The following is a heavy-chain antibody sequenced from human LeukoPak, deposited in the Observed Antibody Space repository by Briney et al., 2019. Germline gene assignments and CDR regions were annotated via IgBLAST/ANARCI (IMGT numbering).Heavy chain of an antibody. V-gene: IGHV3-74*01. CDR2: IKYDASST. Sequence: PGGSLRLSCADSGFTFSSHWMHWVRQAPGKGLVWVSRIKYDASSTSYADSVKGRFTISRDNAKNSLFLQINSLRAEDTAVYYCANGGTYSSGPWGQGTLVTVSS. CDR3: ANGGTYSSGP. J-gene: IGHJ5*02. D-gene: IGHD3-22*01. CDR1: GFTFSSHW.